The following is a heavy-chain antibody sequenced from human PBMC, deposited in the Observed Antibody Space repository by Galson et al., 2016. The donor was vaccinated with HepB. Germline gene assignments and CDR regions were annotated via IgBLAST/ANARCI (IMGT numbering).Heavy chain of an antibody. Sequence: SVKVSCKASGGIFNNYVITWVRQAPGQGLEWMGWIRAHNTTTNLVHYAQKFQGRVTMTTETSTNTAYVELRSLRSDDTALYFCARDGNHNDWDNMLDFWGQGVLVTVSS. CDR3: ARDGNHNDWDNMLDF. CDR2: IRAHNTTT. D-gene: IGHD1/OR15-1a*01. V-gene: IGHV1-18*01. J-gene: IGHJ4*02. CDR1: GGIFNNYV.